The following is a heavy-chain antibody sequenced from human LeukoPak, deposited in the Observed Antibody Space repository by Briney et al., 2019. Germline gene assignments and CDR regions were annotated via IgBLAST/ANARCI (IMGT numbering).Heavy chain of an antibody. CDR2: INHSGST. CDR1: GGSFSGYY. D-gene: IGHD6-13*01. J-gene: IGHJ5*02. CDR3: ARAYSSSWYFNWFDP. V-gene: IGHV4-34*01. Sequence: SETLSLTCAVYGGSFSGYYWSWIRQPPGKGLEWIGEINHSGSTNYNPSLKSRVTISVDTSKNQFSLKLSSVTAADTAVYYCARAYSSSWYFNWFDPWGQGTLVTVSS.